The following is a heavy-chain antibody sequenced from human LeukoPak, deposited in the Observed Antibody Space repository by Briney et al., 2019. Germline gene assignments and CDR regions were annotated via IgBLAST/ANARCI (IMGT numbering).Heavy chain of an antibody. Sequence: PGGSVRLSCAASGFILSCYAMNWVRQAPGEGVECVAVISGGGSTTIYADSVKGRFTISRDDTKKTLYLQMNRLRAEDTAVYYCTKAKVSSLTYFAWFPWNWGQGSLVTVSS. D-gene: IGHD3-9*01. CDR1: GFILSCYA. J-gene: IGHJ4*02. CDR2: ISGGGSTT. V-gene: IGHV3-23*01. CDR3: TKAKVSSLTYFAWFPWN.